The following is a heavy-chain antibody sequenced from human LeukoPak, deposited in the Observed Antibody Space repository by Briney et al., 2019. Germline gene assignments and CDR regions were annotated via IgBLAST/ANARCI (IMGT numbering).Heavy chain of an antibody. D-gene: IGHD3-3*01. J-gene: IGHJ4*02. CDR2: RNLNSGNT. CDR1: GYTFDNYD. CDR3: ARGAPVAIFGPGYDEYFEY. V-gene: IGHV1-8*01. Sequence: ASVKVSCKTSGYTFDNYDINWVRQATAQGLEWTGLRNLNSGNTGYAQKFQGRVIMTTNTSMNTAYMELRGLRSEDTAIYYCARGAPVAIFGPGYDEYFEYWAQGTVVAVSS.